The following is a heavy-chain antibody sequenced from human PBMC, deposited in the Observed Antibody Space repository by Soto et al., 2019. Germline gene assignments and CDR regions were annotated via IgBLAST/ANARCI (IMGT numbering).Heavy chain of an antibody. Sequence: PGGSLRLSCAASGFTFSSYGMHWVRQAPGKGLEWVAVISYDGTNNYYTESVKGRFTISRDNSKNTLFLQMNSLRAEDTAVYFCAKGDCSGGSCSFSASDIWGQGTMVTVSS. CDR2: ISYDGTNN. D-gene: IGHD2-15*01. J-gene: IGHJ3*02. CDR1: GFTFSSYG. CDR3: AKGDCSGGSCSFSASDI. V-gene: IGHV3-30*18.